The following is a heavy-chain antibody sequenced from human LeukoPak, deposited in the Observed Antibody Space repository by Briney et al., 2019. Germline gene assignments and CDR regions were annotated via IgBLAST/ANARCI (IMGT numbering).Heavy chain of an antibody. CDR3: ARNRCSSTSCYLPPSFDP. D-gene: IGHD2-2*01. Sequence: ASVKVSCKASGYTFTSYYMHWVRQAPGQGLEWMGIINPSGGSTSYAQKFQGRVTMTRDMSTSTVYMELSSLRSEDTAVYYCARNRCSSTSCYLPPSFDPWGQGTLVTDSS. CDR1: GYTFTSYY. J-gene: IGHJ5*02. CDR2: INPSGGST. V-gene: IGHV1-46*01.